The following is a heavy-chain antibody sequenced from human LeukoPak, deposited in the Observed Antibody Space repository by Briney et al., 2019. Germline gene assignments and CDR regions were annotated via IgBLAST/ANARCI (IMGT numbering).Heavy chain of an antibody. Sequence: QPGGSLRLSCAASGFTFSSYWMHWVRQAPGKGLVWVSRINSDGSSTSYADSVKGRFTISGDNAKNTLYLQMNSLRAEDAAVYYCARDMIGGNSHPFDYWGQGTLVTVSS. V-gene: IGHV3-74*01. CDR3: ARDMIGGNSHPFDY. CDR1: GFTFSSYW. J-gene: IGHJ4*02. D-gene: IGHD4-23*01. CDR2: INSDGSST.